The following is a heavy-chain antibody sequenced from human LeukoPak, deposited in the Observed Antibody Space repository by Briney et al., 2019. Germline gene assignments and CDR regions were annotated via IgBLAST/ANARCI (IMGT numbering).Heavy chain of an antibody. CDR1: GGTFNSYA. Sequence: SVKVSCKASGGTFNSYAISWVRQAPGQGLEWMGGIMPLFGTANYAQEFQGRVTFTTDESASTAYMEVSSLRSEDTAVYYCASRSLGDGYGVGDYYQYMDVWGKGTTVTVSS. V-gene: IGHV1-69*05. D-gene: IGHD5-24*01. CDR3: ASRSLGDGYGVGDYYQYMDV. CDR2: IMPLFGTA. J-gene: IGHJ6*03.